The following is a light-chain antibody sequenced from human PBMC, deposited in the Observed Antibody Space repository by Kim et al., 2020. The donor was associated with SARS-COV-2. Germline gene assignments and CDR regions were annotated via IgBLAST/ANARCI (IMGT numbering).Light chain of an antibody. J-gene: IGLJ2*01. CDR1: SSDVGRYNY. V-gene: IGLV2-8*01. CDR2: DVT. CDR3: SSYAGRNDLV. Sequence: GQSIDIACTGTSSDVGRYNYVSWYQPHPGKAPNRIIYDVTKRPTGVPDRFSGSKSGNTASLTVSGLQAEDEADYYCSSYAGRNDLVFGGGTQLTVL.